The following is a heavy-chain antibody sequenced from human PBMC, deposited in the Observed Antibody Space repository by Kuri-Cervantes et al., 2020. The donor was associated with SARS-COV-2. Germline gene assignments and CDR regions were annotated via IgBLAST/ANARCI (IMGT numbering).Heavy chain of an antibody. CDR1: GYSISSGGYS. D-gene: IGHD3-16*01. CDR2: INHSGGT. V-gene: IGHV4-30-4*07. Sequence: SQTLSLTCAVSGYSISSGGYSWSWIRQPPGKGLEWIGDINHSGGTNYNPSLKSRVSISADSSKNQFSLKMRSVTAADTAVYFCARGLVEVLPSPILGLGPCYYSYHIDVWGQGTAVTVSS. J-gene: IGHJ6*02. CDR3: ARGLVEVLPSPILGLGPCYYSYHIDV.